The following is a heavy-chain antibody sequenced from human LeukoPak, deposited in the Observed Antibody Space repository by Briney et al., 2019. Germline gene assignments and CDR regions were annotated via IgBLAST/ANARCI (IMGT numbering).Heavy chain of an antibody. CDR1: GFTFTSSA. CDR2: IVVGSGNT. J-gene: IGHJ4*02. D-gene: IGHD6-19*01. CDR3: AATIRGYSSGWYEFDY. Sequence: ASVKVSCKASGFTFTSSAMQWVRQARGQRLEWIGWIVVGSGNTNYAQKFQERVTITSDMSTSTAYMELSSLRSEDTAVYYCAATIRGYSSGWYEFDYWGQGTLVTVSS. V-gene: IGHV1-58*02.